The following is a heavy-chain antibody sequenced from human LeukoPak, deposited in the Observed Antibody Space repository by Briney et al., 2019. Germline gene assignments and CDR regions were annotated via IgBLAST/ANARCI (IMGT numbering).Heavy chain of an antibody. V-gene: IGHV3-49*03. J-gene: IGHJ4*02. Sequence: AGGSLGLSCTASGFTFGDHSVSWFRQAPGKGLEWVGFIRSKAYGGTAEYAASVKGRFTISRDDSKSVAYLQMDSLKTEDTAVYYCTREIRYFDWFQADYWGQGTLVTVSS. CDR2: IRSKAYGGTA. CDR3: TREIRYFDWFQADY. D-gene: IGHD3-9*01. CDR1: GFTFGDHS.